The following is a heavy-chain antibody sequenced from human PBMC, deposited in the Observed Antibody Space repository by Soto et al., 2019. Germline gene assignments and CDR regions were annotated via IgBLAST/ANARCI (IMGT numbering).Heavy chain of an antibody. CDR1: GGTFSSYA. D-gene: IGHD3-22*01. CDR3: ARDMRPSSGYYPYWFDP. CDR2: IIPIFGTA. Sequence: QVQLVQSGAEVKKPGSSVKVSCKASGGTFSSYAISWVRQAPGQGLEWMGEIIPIFGTANYAQKFQGRVTITADDPTSTAYMELSSLRSEDTAVYYCARDMRPSSGYYPYWFDPWGQGTLVTVSS. J-gene: IGHJ5*02. V-gene: IGHV1-69*12.